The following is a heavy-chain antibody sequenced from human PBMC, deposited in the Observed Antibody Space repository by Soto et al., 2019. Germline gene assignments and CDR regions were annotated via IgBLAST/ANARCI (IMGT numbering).Heavy chain of an antibody. CDR2: IYYSGST. CDR1: GGSISSGGYY. J-gene: IGHJ5*02. CDR3: ARGITGTTDFDP. D-gene: IGHD1-20*01. V-gene: IGHV4-31*03. Sequence: QVQLQESGPGLVKPSQTLSLTCTVSGGSISSGGYYWSWIRQHPGKGLEWIGYIYYSGSTYYNPSLQSRVTISVDTSKNQFSLKLSSVTAADTAVYYCARGITGTTDFDPWGQGTLVTVSS.